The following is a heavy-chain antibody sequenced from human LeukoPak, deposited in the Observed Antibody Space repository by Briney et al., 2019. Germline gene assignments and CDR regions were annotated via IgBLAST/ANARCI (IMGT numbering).Heavy chain of an antibody. D-gene: IGHD3-10*01. CDR1: GFTFSSYG. J-gene: IGHJ5*02. CDR3: ARDSTDLLNPMVRGENWFDP. V-gene: IGHV3-33*01. Sequence: GMSLRLSCAASGFTFSSYGMHWVRQAAGKGLEWVAVIWYDGSNKYYADSVKGRFTISRDNSKNTLYLQMNSLRAEDTAVYYCARDSTDLLNPMVRGENWFDPWGQGTLVTVSS. CDR2: IWYDGSNK.